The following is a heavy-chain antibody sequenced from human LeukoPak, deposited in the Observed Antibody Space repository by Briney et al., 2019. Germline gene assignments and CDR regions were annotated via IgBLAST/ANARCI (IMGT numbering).Heavy chain of an antibody. CDR2: INHSGST. V-gene: IGHV4-34*01. CDR3: ARGPKWLVRRGAFDI. Sequence: KTSETLSLTCAVYGGSFSGYYWSWIRQPPGKGLEWIGEINHSGSTNYNPSLKSRVTISVDTSKNQFSLKLSSVTAADTAVYYCARGPKWLVRRGAFDIWGQGTMVTVSS. CDR1: GGSFSGYY. D-gene: IGHD6-19*01. J-gene: IGHJ3*02.